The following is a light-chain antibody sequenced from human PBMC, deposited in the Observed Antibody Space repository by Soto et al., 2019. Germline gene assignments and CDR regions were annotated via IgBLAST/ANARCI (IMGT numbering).Light chain of an antibody. CDR1: QNIRTY. CDR3: LQDYGDSWT. J-gene: IGKJ1*01. CDR2: EAS. Sequence: IQMTQSPSSLSASVGDRVTITCRASQNIRTYVNWYQQKPGRAPKLLIFEASRLQSGVPSRFSGSRSGTEFTLTISSLQPEDFASYYCLQDYGDSWTFGQGTK. V-gene: IGKV1-6*01.